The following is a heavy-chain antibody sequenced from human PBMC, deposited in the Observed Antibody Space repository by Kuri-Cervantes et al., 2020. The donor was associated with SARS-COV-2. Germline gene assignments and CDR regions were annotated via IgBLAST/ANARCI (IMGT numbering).Heavy chain of an antibody. J-gene: IGHJ4*02. CDR1: GGSFSGYY. Sequence: SETLSLTCAVYGGSFSGYYWSWIRQPPGKGLEWIGEINHSGSTNYNPSLKSRVTISVDTSKNQFSLKLSSVAAADTAVYYCAREGGIVLMAYAIHEGTDYWGQGTLVTVSS. V-gene: IGHV4-34*01. D-gene: IGHD2-8*01. CDR3: AREGGIVLMAYAIHEGTDY. CDR2: INHSGST.